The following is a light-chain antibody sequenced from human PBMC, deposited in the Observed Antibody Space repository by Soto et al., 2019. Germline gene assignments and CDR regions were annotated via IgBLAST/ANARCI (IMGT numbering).Light chain of an antibody. Sequence: EIVLTQSPGTLSLSPGERATLSCRASQSVSASYLAWYQQKPGQAPRLLVYGTSSRATGIPDRFSGSGSGTDFTLIISRLEPEDFAVYYCQQYAISSWTFGPGTRLEIK. CDR3: QQYAISSWT. J-gene: IGKJ1*01. V-gene: IGKV3-20*01. CDR2: GTS. CDR1: QSVSASY.